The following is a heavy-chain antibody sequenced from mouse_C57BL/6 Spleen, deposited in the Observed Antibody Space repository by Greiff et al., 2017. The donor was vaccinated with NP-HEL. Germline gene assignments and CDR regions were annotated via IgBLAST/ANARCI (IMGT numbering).Heavy chain of an antibody. V-gene: IGHV5-4*01. CDR2: ISDGGSYT. CDR1: GFTFSSYA. Sequence: EVKLEESGGGLVKPGGSLKLSCAASGFTFSSYAMSWVRQTPEKRLEWVATISDGGSYTYYPDNVKGRFTISRDNAKHNLYLQMSHLKSEDTAMYYCARDYGGTTVVRGYYAMDYWGQGTSVTVSS. D-gene: IGHD1-1*01. J-gene: IGHJ4*01. CDR3: ARDYGGTTVVRGYYAMDY.